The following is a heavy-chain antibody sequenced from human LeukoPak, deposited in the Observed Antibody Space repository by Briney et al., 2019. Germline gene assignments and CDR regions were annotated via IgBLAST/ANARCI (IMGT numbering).Heavy chain of an antibody. CDR2: INPNSGGT. CDR1: GYTFTGYY. V-gene: IGHV1-2*06. J-gene: IGHJ3*02. D-gene: IGHD2-2*01. Sequence: ASVKVSCKASGYTFTGYYMHWVRQAPGQGLEWMGRINPNSGGTNYAQKFQGRVTMTRDTSISTAYMELSRLRSDDTAVYYCARADCSSTSCFNAFDIWGQGTMVTVSS. CDR3: ARADCSSTSCFNAFDI.